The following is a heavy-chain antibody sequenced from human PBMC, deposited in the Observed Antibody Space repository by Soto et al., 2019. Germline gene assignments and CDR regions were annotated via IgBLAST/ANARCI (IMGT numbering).Heavy chain of an antibody. V-gene: IGHV1-2*04. CDR3: ARADSSGYSRGYYYYYYGMDV. J-gene: IGHJ6*02. CDR2: INPNSGGT. D-gene: IGHD3-22*01. CDR1: GYTFTGYY. Sequence: ASVKVSCKASGYTFTGYYMHWVRQAPGQGLEWMGWINPNSGGTNYAQKFQGWVTMTRDTSISTAYMELSRLRSDDTAVYYCARADSSGYSRGYYYYYYGMDVWGQGTTVTVSS.